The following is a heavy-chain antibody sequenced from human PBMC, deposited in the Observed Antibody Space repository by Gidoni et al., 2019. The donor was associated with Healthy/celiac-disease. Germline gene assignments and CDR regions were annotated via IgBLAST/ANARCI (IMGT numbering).Heavy chain of an antibody. CDR2: IKQDGSEK. CDR1: GFPFSSYW. D-gene: IGHD5-12*01. CDR3: ARRDGYNPFDY. Sequence: EVQPVASGGGLVQPGGSLRPSRAAPGFPFSSYWMSWVRQAPGKGLGWVANIKQDGSEKYYVDSVKGRFTISRDNAKNSLYLQMNSLRPEDTAVYYCARRDGYNPFDYWGQGTLVTVSS. V-gene: IGHV3-7*03. J-gene: IGHJ4*02.